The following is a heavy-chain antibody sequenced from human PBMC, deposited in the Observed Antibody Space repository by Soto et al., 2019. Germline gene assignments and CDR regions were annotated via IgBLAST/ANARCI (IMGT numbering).Heavy chain of an antibody. V-gene: IGHV4-30-4*01. J-gene: IGHJ5*02. CDR2: IYYSVRS. CDR3: ARDRTYSSGWFDP. D-gene: IGHD6-19*01. CDR1: GGSISSSEYY. Sequence: QVQLQESGPGLVKPSQTLSLTCTVSGGSISSSEYYWSWIRQPPGKGLEWIGCIYYSVRSYYSPSLESRVTISLNTSQNQFSLQLSSVTAADTAVYYCARDRTYSSGWFDPWGQGTLVTVTS.